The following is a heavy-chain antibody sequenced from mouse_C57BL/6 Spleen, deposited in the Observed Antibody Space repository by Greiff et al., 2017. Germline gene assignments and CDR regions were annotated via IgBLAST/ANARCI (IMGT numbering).Heavy chain of an antibody. V-gene: IGHV7-3*01. Sequence: EVQGVESGGGLVQPGGSLSLSCAASGFTFTDYYMSWVRQPPGKALEWLGFIRNKANGYTTEYSASVKGRFTISRDNSQSILYLQMNALRAEDSATHYCARSHYYGSSYEYEAMDYWGQGTPVTVSS. D-gene: IGHD1-1*01. J-gene: IGHJ4*01. CDR2: IRNKANGYTT. CDR1: GFTFTDYY. CDR3: ARSHYYGSSYEYEAMDY.